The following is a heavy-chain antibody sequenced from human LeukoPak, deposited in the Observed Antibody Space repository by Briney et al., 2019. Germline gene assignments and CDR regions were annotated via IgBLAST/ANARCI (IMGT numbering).Heavy chain of an antibody. Sequence: SETLSLTCAVYGGSFSGYYWSWIRQPPGKGLEWIGEINHSGSTNYNPSLESRVTISVDTSKNQFSLKLSSVTAADTAVYYCARSSGWPNFDYWGQGTLVTVSS. V-gene: IGHV4-34*01. CDR2: INHSGST. CDR3: ARSSGWPNFDY. D-gene: IGHD6-19*01. J-gene: IGHJ4*02. CDR1: GGSFSGYY.